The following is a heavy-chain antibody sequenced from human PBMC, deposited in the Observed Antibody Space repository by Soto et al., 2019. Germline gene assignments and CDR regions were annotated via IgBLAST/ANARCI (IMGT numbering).Heavy chain of an antibody. D-gene: IGHD4-4*01. CDR1: GYTFTSYA. V-gene: IGHV1-3*01. J-gene: IGHJ4*02. Sequence: QVQLVQSGAEVKKPGASVKVSCKASGYTFTSYAMHWVRQAPGQRLEWMGWINAGNGNTKYSQKFQGRVTITRDTSASTAYMALSSLRSEDTAVYYCAIIQEDYRVDYWGQGTLVTVSS. CDR2: INAGNGNT. CDR3: AIIQEDYRVDY.